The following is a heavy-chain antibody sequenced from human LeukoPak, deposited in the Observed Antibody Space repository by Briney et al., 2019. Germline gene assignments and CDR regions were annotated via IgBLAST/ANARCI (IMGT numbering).Heavy chain of an antibody. V-gene: IGHV1-18*01. D-gene: IGHD3-3*02. CDR1: GYIFPNYG. Sequence: ASVKVCCKGSGYIFPNYGISWARQAPGQGLEWMGWISDHNGTPNYAQKFEGRVTMTTDTSTSTAYMELTSLTSDDTAVYYCARDSVLGAPYTDHWGQGTLVTVSS. J-gene: IGHJ5*02. CDR3: ARDSVLGAPYTDH. CDR2: ISDHNGTP.